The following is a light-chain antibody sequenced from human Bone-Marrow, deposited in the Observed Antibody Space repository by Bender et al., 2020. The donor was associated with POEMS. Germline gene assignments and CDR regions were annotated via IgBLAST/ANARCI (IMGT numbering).Light chain of an antibody. V-gene: IGLV2-14*03. CDR3: SSYPRNGNFEWV. Sequence: QSVLTQPASVSGSLGQSITISCTGTSSDFGDDKSVCWYQQRPGKSPKLLIYDVNYRPSGVSDRFSGSKSGNTASLTISGLQADDESVYLCSSYPRNGNFEWVFGGGTKVTVL. J-gene: IGLJ3*02. CDR1: SSDFGDDKS. CDR2: DVN.